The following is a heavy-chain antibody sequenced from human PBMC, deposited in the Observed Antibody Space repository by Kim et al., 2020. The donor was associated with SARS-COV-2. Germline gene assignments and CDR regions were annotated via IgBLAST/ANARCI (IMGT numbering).Heavy chain of an antibody. J-gene: IGHJ4*01. CDR2: ISGSGGST. CDR3: AKDSLYGYDYVWVSLQTMDY. CDR1: GFTFSSYA. Sequence: GGSLRLSCAASGFTFSSYAMSWVRQAPGKGLEWVSAISGSGGSTYYADSVKGRFTISRDNSKNTLYLQMNSLRAEDTAVYYCAKDSLYGYDYVWVSLQTMDYWGQGTLVTVSS. D-gene: IGHD3-16*01. V-gene: IGHV3-23*01.